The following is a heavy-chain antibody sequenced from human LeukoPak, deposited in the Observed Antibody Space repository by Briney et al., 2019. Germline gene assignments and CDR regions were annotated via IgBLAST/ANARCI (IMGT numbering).Heavy chain of an antibody. D-gene: IGHD6-6*01. CDR3: ARDRSVGVLPAPPFDF. J-gene: IGHJ4*02. V-gene: IGHV4-39*07. CDR1: GGSISSRPYY. CDR2: ISYSGNT. Sequence: SETLSLTCTVSGGSISSRPYYWGWVRQPPGEGLEWIGTISYSGNTYYNPSLKSRLTISADTSKNQFSLTLTSVTAADTAVYYCARDRSVGVLPAPPFDFWGQGTLVTVSS.